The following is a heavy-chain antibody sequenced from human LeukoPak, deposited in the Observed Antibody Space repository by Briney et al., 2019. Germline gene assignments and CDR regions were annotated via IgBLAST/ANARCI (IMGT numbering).Heavy chain of an antibody. J-gene: IGHJ4*02. CDR1: GFTFGDYA. V-gene: IGHV3-49*03. CDR2: IRSKAYGGTT. Sequence: GGSLRLSCTASGFTFGDYAMSWFRQAPGKGLEWVGFIRSKAYGGTTEYAAPVKGRFTISRDDSKSIAYLQMNSLKTEDTAVYYCTREVHLSGSSGHSRGFDYWGQGTLVTVSS. CDR3: TREVHLSGSSGHSRGFDY. D-gene: IGHD3-22*01.